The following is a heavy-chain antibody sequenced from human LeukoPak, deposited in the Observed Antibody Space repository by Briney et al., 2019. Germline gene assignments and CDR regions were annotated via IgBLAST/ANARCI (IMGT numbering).Heavy chain of an antibody. Sequence: GGSLRLSCAASGFTFTDYWMSWVRQAPGQGLEWVSSMSGAGDIAHYAESVRGRFTISRDNSRNTLYLQMNSLRADDTAVYYCAKLKSALIVVGAWGQGIRVAVSS. J-gene: IGHJ5*02. CDR3: AKLKSALIVVGA. CDR1: GFTFTDYW. D-gene: IGHD3-22*01. V-gene: IGHV3-23*01. CDR2: MSGAGDIA.